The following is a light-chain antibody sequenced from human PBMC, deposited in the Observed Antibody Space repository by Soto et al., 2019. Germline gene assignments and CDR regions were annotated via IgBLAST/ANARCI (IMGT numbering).Light chain of an antibody. J-gene: IGKJ5*01. Sequence: VVMTQSPLSLPVTLGQPASISFRSSESLVYSDGNTYLTWCQQRPGQSPRRLIYKISDRDSGVPDRSSGSGSATDFTLKISRVEAEDVGVYYCMQGTHWPLTFGQGTRLEIK. CDR3: MQGTHWPLT. V-gene: IGKV2-30*01. CDR2: KIS. CDR1: ESLVYSDGNTY.